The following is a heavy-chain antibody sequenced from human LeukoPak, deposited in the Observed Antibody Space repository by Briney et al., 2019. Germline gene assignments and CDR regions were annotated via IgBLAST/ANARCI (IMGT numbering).Heavy chain of an antibody. D-gene: IGHD4-17*01. CDR2: IRIDGDT. CDR1: GFTFSNYW. Sequence: PRGSLRLSCAASGFTFSNYWMHWVRQAPGKGLVWVSRIRIDGDTSYADSVRGRFTISRDNSKNTLYLQMNSLRVEDTAVYYCARDARVGDPFDYWGQGTLVTVSS. J-gene: IGHJ4*02. CDR3: ARDARVGDPFDY. V-gene: IGHV3-74*01.